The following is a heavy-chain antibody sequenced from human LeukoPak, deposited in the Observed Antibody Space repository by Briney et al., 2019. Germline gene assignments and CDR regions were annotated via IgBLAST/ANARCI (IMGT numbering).Heavy chain of an antibody. J-gene: IGHJ5*02. V-gene: IGHV3-49*04. CDR2: LRSKAYGGTT. CDR3: TRVRLSIAAAGTVWFDP. CDR1: GFNFGDYA. D-gene: IGHD6-13*01. Sequence: GGSLRLSCTASGFNFGDYAMSWVRQAPGKGLEWVGFLRSKAYGGTTEYAASVKGRFTISRDDSKSIAYLQMNSLKTEDTAVYYCTRVRLSIAAAGTVWFDPWGQGTLVTVSS.